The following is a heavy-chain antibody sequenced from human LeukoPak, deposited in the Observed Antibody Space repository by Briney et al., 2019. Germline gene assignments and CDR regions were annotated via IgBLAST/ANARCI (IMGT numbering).Heavy chain of an antibody. CDR1: GFTFSSYG. CDR3: AKIARVVPAAKSYYYYMDV. Sequence: GGSLRLSCAASGFTFSSYGMHWVRQAPGKGLEWVAFIRYDGSNKYYADSVKGRFTISRDNSKNTLYLQMNSLRAEDTAVYYCAKIARVVPAAKSYYYYMDVWGKGTTVTVSS. CDR2: IRYDGSNK. J-gene: IGHJ6*03. D-gene: IGHD2-2*01. V-gene: IGHV3-30*02.